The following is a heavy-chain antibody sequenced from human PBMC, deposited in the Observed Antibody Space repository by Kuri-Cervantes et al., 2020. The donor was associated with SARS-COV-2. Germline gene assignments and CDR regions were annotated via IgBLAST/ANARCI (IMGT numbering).Heavy chain of an antibody. J-gene: IGHJ4*02. Sequence: GESLKISCAASGFTFSSYSMNWVRQAPGKGLEWVSSISSSSSYIYYADSVKGRFTISRDNAKSSLYLQMNSLRAEDTAVYYCARIGELGIPDYWGQGTLVTVSS. V-gene: IGHV3-21*01. D-gene: IGHD7-27*01. CDR2: ISSSSSYI. CDR1: GFTFSSYS. CDR3: ARIGELGIPDY.